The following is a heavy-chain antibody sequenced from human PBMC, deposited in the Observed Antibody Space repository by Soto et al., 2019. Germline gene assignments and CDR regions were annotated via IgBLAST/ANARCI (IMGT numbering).Heavy chain of an antibody. CDR3: AHRGDGYPLDWCDP. Sequence: QITLKESGPTLVKPTQTLTLTCTFSGFSLSTSGVGVGWIRQPPGKALEWLALIYWNDDKRYSPSLKSRLTITKDTSKNQVVLTMTNMDPVDTATYYWAHRGDGYPLDWCDPWGQGTLVTVSA. J-gene: IGHJ5*02. CDR1: GFSLSTSGVG. CDR2: IYWNDDK. D-gene: IGHD5-12*01. V-gene: IGHV2-5*01.